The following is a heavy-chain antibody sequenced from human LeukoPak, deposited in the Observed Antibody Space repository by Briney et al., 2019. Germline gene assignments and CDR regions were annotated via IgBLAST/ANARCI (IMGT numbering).Heavy chain of an antibody. D-gene: IGHD1-1*01. CDR1: GGSISSYY. CDR3: ARTTLFIPPRAFDI. Sequence: PSETLSLTCTVSGGSISSYYWSWIRQPPGKGLERIGYIYYSGSTNYNPSFKSRITISVDMSKNQFSLKLSSVAAADTAVYYCARTTLFIPPRAFDIWGQGTMVTVSS. V-gene: IGHV4-59*01. CDR2: IYYSGST. J-gene: IGHJ3*02.